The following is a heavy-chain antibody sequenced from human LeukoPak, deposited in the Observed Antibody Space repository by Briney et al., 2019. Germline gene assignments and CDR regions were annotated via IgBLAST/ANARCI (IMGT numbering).Heavy chain of an antibody. D-gene: IGHD2-2*01. CDR1: AGSISSGDYY. V-gene: IGHV4-30-4*08. J-gene: IGHJ5*02. Sequence: SETLSLTCTVSAGSISSGDYYWSWIRQPPGKGLEWIGYIYYSGNTFHYNPSLKSRVNISVDTSKNQFSLRLSSVTAVDTAVYYCASTNCSSAGCYGANWFDPWGQGTLVTVSS. CDR2: IYYSGNT. CDR3: ASTNCSSAGCYGANWFDP.